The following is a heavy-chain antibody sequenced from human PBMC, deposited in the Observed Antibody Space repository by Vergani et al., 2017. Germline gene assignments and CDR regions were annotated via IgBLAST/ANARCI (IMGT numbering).Heavy chain of an antibody. CDR1: GFTFNHYA. J-gene: IGHJ6*02. Sequence: EVQLLESGGDLVQPGGSLRLSCAASGFTFNHYAMNWVRQAPGKGLEWVSGISGSGGSTYYAGSVKGRFTISRDSSKNTLYLQMNSLSAGDTAVYYCAKADPRNRGYDYLCYCHAMDVWGQGTTVTVSS. D-gene: IGHD5-12*01. CDR2: ISGSGGST. CDR3: AKADPRNRGYDYLCYCHAMDV. V-gene: IGHV3-23*01.